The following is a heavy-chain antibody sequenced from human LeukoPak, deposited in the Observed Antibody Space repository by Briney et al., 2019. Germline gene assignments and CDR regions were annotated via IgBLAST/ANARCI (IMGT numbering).Heavy chain of an antibody. Sequence: PGGSLRLSCAASGFTFSSYAMSWVRQAPGKGLEWVSTITSSGDSTYYADSVKGRFTISRDNSRNTLYLQMNSLRAEDTAVYYCAKDYRDIIVPRGYFDYWGQGTLVTVSS. CDR3: AKDYRDIIVPRGYFDY. V-gene: IGHV3-23*01. CDR1: GFTFSSYA. D-gene: IGHD2-2*01. CDR2: ITSSGDST. J-gene: IGHJ4*02.